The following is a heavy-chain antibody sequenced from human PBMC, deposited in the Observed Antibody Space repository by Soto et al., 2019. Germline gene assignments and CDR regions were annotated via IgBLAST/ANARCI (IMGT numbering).Heavy chain of an antibody. CDR3: AREAIIVIAATVYYLDY. D-gene: IGHD3-22*01. J-gene: IGHJ4*02. CDR2: IYSGGYT. Sequence: EVQLVESGGDLVQRGGSLRLSCAASGFDVSNTDMSWVRQAPGKGLEWVSVIYSGGYTNYADSVKGRFIVSRDSPKNTLYLQMDSLRAEHTAVYYCAREAIIVIAATVYYLDYWGQGTLVTVSS. V-gene: IGHV3-66*01. CDR1: GFDVSNTD.